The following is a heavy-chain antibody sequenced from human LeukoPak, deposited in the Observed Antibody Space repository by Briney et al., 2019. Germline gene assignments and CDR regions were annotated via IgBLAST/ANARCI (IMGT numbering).Heavy chain of an antibody. CDR1: GFTFRNYA. V-gene: IGHV3-30*18. D-gene: IGHD5-18*01. CDR2: ISYDGSYK. Sequence: TGRSLRLSCVASGFTFRNYAMHWVRQAPGKGPEWVAVISYDGSYKYYADSVKGRFTISRDNSENTLYLQMNSLRAEDTAVYYCAKAPHVGYSYGDYWGQGTLVTVSS. CDR3: AKAPHVGYSYGDY. J-gene: IGHJ4*02.